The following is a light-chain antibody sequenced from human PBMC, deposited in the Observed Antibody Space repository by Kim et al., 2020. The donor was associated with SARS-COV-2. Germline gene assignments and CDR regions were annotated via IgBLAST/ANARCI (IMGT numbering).Light chain of an antibody. Sequence: ASVGGRVTTTAEAVRGSSKNLKWYQQKPGKAPTVLIYDASNLQTGIPARFSGSGSGTDFTLVISSLQPEDVATYYCQQFNNLSLSFGGGTKVEIK. CDR2: DAS. CDR3: QQFNNLSLS. J-gene: IGKJ4*01. CDR1: RGSSKN. V-gene: IGKV1-33*01.